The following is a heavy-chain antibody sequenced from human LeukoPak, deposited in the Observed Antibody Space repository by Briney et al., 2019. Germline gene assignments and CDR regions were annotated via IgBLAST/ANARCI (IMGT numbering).Heavy chain of an antibody. D-gene: IGHD1-20*01. Sequence: ASVKVSCKASGYTFTGYYMHWVRQAPGQGLEWMGWINPSGGSTSYAQKFQGRVTMTRDTSTSTVYMELSSLRSEDTAVYYCAVRGPYNWNGDYWGQGTLVTVSS. J-gene: IGHJ4*02. CDR3: AVRGPYNWNGDY. V-gene: IGHV1-46*01. CDR1: GYTFTGYY. CDR2: INPSGGST.